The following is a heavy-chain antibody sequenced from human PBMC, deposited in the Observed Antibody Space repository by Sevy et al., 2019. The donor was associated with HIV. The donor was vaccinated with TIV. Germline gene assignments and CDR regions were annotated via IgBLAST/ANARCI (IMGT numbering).Heavy chain of an antibody. CDR1: GFTFSIYG. V-gene: IGHV3-30*18. Sequence: GGSLRLSCAASGFTFSIYGMHWVRQAPGKGLEWVAMVSSGGSNKNYADSLKGRFTISRDNSKNTLSLHMNSLRPEDTAVYYCAKKLSVGSSGLYDGFDIWGQGTMVTVSS. CDR3: AKKLSVGSSGLYDGFDI. D-gene: IGHD6-19*01. J-gene: IGHJ3*02. CDR2: VSSGGSNK.